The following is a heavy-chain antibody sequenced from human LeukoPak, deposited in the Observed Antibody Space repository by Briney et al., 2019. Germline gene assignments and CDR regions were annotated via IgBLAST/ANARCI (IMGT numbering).Heavy chain of an antibody. CDR3: ARDRPYYYDSSGYHDAFDI. CDR2: ISAYNGNT. CDR1: GYTFTSYG. V-gene: IGHV1-18*01. J-gene: IGHJ3*02. Sequence: GASVKVSCKASGYTFTSYGISWVRQAPGQGLEWMGWISAYNGNTNYAQKLQGRVTMTTDTPTSTAYMELRSLRSDDTAVYYCARDRPYYYDSSGYHDAFDIWGQGTMVTVSS. D-gene: IGHD3-22*01.